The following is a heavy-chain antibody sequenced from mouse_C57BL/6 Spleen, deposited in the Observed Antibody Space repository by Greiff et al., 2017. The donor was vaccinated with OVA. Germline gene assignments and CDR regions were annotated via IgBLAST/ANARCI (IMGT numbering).Heavy chain of an antibody. CDR2: INPYNGGT. CDR3: AAYYSNYPFAY. V-gene: IGHV1-19*01. J-gene: IGHJ3*01. CDR1: GYTFTDYY. D-gene: IGHD2-5*01. Sequence: EVQLQQSGPVLVKPGASVKMSCKASGYTFTDYYMNWVKQSHGKSLEWIGVINPYNGGTSYNQKFKGKATLTVDKSSSTAYMELNSLTSEDSAVYYCAAYYSNYPFAYWGQGTLVTVSA.